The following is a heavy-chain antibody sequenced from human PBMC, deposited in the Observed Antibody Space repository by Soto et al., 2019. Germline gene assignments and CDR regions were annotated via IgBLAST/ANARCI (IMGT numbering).Heavy chain of an antibody. CDR3: AKDIPPEIDDFWHGLDV. J-gene: IGHJ6*02. CDR2: ISYGGTRK. D-gene: IGHD3-3*01. Sequence: VQLVESGGGLVQPGGSLRLSCAASGFTFSDYGMYWVRQAPGKGLEWVAVISYGGTRKYYADSVKGRFTISRDNSKNTLYLQMNTLGAEDTAVYYCAKDIPPEIDDFWHGLDVWGQGTTVTVSS. CDR1: GFTFSDYG. V-gene: IGHV3-30*18.